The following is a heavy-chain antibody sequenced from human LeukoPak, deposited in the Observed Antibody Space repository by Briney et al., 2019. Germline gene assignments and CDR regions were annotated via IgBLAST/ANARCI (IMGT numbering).Heavy chain of an antibody. Sequence: ASVKVSCKASGYTFTSYGISWVRQAPGQGLEWMGWIRGYNGDTNYAENLQGRVTVSTDTSTSTAYMELRSLRSDDTAVYYCAREDGYNDQCFDYWGQGTLVTVSS. V-gene: IGHV1-18*01. CDR1: GYTFTSYG. J-gene: IGHJ4*02. CDR3: AREDGYNDQCFDY. D-gene: IGHD5-24*01. CDR2: IRGYNGDT.